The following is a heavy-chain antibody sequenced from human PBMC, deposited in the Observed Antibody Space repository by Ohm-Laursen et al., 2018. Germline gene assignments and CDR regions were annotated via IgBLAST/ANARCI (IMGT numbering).Heavy chain of an antibody. J-gene: IGHJ3*01. CDR1: SPSISSSSYC. V-gene: IGHV4-39*01. D-gene: IGHD3-3*01. CDR2: IYYSGST. Sequence: GTLSLTCTFSSPSISSSSYCWGWIRQPPGKGLEWIGNIYYSGSTYYNPSLRSRVSISIHTSQNQFSLKLSSVTATDTAVYYCARAFWNGYNDAFDVWGQGTMVTVSS. CDR3: ARAFWNGYNDAFDV.